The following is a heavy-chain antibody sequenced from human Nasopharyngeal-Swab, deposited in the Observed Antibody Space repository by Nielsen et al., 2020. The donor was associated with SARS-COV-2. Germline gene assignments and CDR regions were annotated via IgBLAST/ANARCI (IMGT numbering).Heavy chain of an antibody. CDR2: ISYDGSNK. CDR1: GFTFSSYA. V-gene: IGHV3-30-3*01. Sequence: GESLKISCAASGFTFSSYAMHWVRQAPGKRLEWVAVISYDGSNKYYADSVKGRFTISRDNSKNTWYLQMNSLRSEGTAVYYCARGPPKTYYFDYWGQGTLVTVSS. CDR3: ARGPPKTYYFDY. J-gene: IGHJ4*02.